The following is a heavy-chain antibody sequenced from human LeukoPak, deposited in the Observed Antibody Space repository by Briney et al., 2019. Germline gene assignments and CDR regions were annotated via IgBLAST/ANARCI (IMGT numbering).Heavy chain of an antibody. V-gene: IGHV1-69*05. CDR3: ARERGGESSGWPYYFDY. CDR1: GYTFSNSG. CDR2: IIPIFGTA. Sequence: SVKVSCKASGYTFSNSGISWVRQAPGQGLEWMGRIIPIFGTANYAQKFQGRATITTDESTSTAYMEMSSLRSEDTAVYYCARERGGESSGWPYYFDYWGQGTLVTVSS. J-gene: IGHJ4*02. D-gene: IGHD6-19*01.